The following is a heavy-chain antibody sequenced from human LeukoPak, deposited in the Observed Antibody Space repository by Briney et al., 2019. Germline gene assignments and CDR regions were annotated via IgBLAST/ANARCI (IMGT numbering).Heavy chain of an antibody. CDR1: GGSFSGYY. CDR3: ARDYLSYYYDSSGYSYDAFDI. V-gene: IGHV4-34*01. J-gene: IGHJ3*02. Sequence: SETLSLTCAVYGGSFSGYYWSWIRQPPGKGLEWIGEINHSGSTNYNPSLKSRVTISVDTSKNQFSLKLSSVTAADTAVYYCARDYLSYYYDSSGYSYDAFDIWGQGTMVTVSS. D-gene: IGHD3-22*01. CDR2: INHSGST.